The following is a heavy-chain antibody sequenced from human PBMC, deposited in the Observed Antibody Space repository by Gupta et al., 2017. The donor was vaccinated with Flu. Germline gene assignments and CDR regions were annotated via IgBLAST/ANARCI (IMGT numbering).Heavy chain of an antibody. Sequence: WSWVRQPPGKGLEWIGEVYHSGRTNYNPSLKSRVTISIDTSKNQFSLKLTSLTAADTAVYYCARVALVGYGSNWFDPWGQGTLVTVSS. D-gene: IGHD2-2*03. V-gene: IGHV4-34*01. CDR2: VYHSGRT. CDR3: ARVALVGYGSNWFDP. J-gene: IGHJ5*02.